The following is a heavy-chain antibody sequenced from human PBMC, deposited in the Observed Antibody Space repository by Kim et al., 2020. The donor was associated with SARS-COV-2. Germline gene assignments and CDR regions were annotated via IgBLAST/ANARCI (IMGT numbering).Heavy chain of an antibody. CDR3: ARVLSSGWSYFDY. V-gene: IGHV3-21*01. Sequence: GGSLRLSCAASGFTFSSYTMNWVRQAPGKGLEWVSSISSSSSYIYYADSVKGRFTISRDNAKNSLYLQMNSLRAEETAVYYCARVLSSGWSYFDYWGQGTLVTVSS. J-gene: IGHJ4*02. CDR2: ISSSSSYI. CDR1: GFTFSSYT. D-gene: IGHD6-19*01.